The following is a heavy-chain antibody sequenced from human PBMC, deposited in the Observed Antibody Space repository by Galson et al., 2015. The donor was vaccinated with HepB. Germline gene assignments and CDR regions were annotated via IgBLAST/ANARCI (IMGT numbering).Heavy chain of an antibody. CDR2: IYYIGSA. CDR1: GDSISSYY. Sequence: SETLSLTCAVSGDSISSYYWSWIRQPPGKGLEWIGYIYYIGSADYNPSLESRVTISVDTSKNQFSLKLNSVTAADTAVYYCARLLTGHDCFDYWGQGTLVTVSS. D-gene: IGHD5-12*01. J-gene: IGHJ4*02. CDR3: ARLLTGHDCFDY. V-gene: IGHV4-59*08.